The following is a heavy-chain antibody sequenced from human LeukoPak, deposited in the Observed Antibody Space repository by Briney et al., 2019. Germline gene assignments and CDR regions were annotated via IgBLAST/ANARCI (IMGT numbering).Heavy chain of an antibody. Sequence: ASVKVSCKASGYTFTGYYIHWVRQAPGQGLEWMGWINPNSGGTNYAQNFQGRVTVTRDTSISTAYMELSRLRSDDTAVYFCARESVAGQFDYWGQGTLVTVSS. D-gene: IGHD6-19*01. CDR1: GYTFTGYY. CDR2: INPNSGGT. J-gene: IGHJ4*02. V-gene: IGHV1-2*02. CDR3: ARESVAGQFDY.